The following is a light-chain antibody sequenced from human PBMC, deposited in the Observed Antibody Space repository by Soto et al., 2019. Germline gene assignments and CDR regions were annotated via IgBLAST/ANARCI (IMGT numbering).Light chain of an antibody. CDR3: YSSAGENLYV. CDR2: EGT. J-gene: IGLJ1*01. V-gene: IGLV2-23*01. CDR1: SSDVGSYNL. Sequence: QSALTQPASVSASPGQSITIPYTGTSSDVGSYNLVSWFQQHPGKVPKLLIYEGTKRPSGLSDRFSGSKSGTTASLTISGLQAEDGAHYYCYSSAGENLYVFGTGTKVTVL.